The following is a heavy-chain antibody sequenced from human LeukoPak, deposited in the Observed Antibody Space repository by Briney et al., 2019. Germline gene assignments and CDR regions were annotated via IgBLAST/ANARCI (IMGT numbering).Heavy chain of an antibody. CDR1: GFTFSNYA. Sequence: GGSLRLSCAASGFTFSNYAMSWVRQAPGSGLEWVLSISGNGANTYYGDSVKGRFTISRDNAKNSLHLQMDSLRTEDTALYYCAKDNSGTYHDAFDIWGQGTMVTVSS. D-gene: IGHD1-26*01. CDR3: AKDNSGTYHDAFDI. V-gene: IGHV3-23*01. J-gene: IGHJ3*02. CDR2: ISGNGANT.